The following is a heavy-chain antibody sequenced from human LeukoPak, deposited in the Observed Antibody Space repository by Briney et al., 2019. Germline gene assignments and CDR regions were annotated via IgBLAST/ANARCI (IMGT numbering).Heavy chain of an antibody. V-gene: IGHV4-30-4*01. CDR2: IYYSGST. CDR1: GGSISSGDYY. CDR3: ARYKYYDFWSGYYQEYYFDY. Sequence: SQTLSLTCTVSGGSISSGDYYWSWIRQPPGKGLEWIGYIYYSGSTYYNPSLKSRVTISVDTSKNQFSLKLSSVTAAGTAVYYCARYKYYDFWSGYYQEYYFDYWGQGTLVTVSS. J-gene: IGHJ4*02. D-gene: IGHD3-3*01.